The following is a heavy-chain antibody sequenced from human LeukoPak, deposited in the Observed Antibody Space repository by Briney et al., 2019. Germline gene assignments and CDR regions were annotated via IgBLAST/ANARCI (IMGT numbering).Heavy chain of an antibody. D-gene: IGHD3-9*01. J-gene: IGHJ4*02. Sequence: PGGSLRLSCAASGFTFSDYYMSWLRQAPGKGLEWVSYISSSGSTIYYADSVKGRFTISRDNAKNSLYLQMNSLRAEDTAVYYCARGGYFDILTGYYNGEFDYWGQGTLVTVSS. V-gene: IGHV3-11*01. CDR2: ISSSGSTI. CDR1: GFTFSDYY. CDR3: ARGGYFDILTGYYNGEFDY.